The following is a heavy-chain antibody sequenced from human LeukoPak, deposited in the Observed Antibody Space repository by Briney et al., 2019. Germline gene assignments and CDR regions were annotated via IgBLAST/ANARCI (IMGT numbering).Heavy chain of an antibody. CDR2: ISYDGSNK. Sequence: PGGSLRLSCAASGFTFSSYAMHWVRQAPGKGLEWVAVISYDGSNKYYADSVKGRFTISRDNSKNTLYLQMNSLRAEDTAVYYCARRSNYYGSGSYGEYYFDYWGQGTLVTVPS. CDR3: ARRSNYYGSGSYGEYYFDY. D-gene: IGHD3-10*01. J-gene: IGHJ4*02. CDR1: GFTFSSYA. V-gene: IGHV3-30-3*01.